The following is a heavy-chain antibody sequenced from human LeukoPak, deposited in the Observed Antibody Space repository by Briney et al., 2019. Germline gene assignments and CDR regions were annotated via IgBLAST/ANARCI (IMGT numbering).Heavy chain of an antibody. CDR2: IFYSGST. CDR1: GGSISSYY. Sequence: SETLSLTCSVSGGSISSYYWSWTRQPPGKGLEWIGYIFYSGSTKYKPSLKSRVTISVDTSKNQFSLKLSSVTAADTAVYYCARGRFLDAFDIWGQGTMVTVSS. V-gene: IGHV4-59*01. CDR3: ARGRFLDAFDI. J-gene: IGHJ3*02. D-gene: IGHD3-3*01.